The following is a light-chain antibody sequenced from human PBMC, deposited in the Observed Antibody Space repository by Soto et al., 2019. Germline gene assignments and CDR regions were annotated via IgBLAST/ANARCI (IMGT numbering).Light chain of an antibody. Sequence: EIVLTQSPATLSLSPGERATLSCRASQSVSSYLAWYQQKHGQAPRLLIYDASNRATGIPARFSGSGSGTDFTLTISSLETEDGSVYYCQQRSNWPFTFGQGTRLEIK. J-gene: IGKJ5*01. CDR1: QSVSSY. CDR3: QQRSNWPFT. CDR2: DAS. V-gene: IGKV3-11*01.